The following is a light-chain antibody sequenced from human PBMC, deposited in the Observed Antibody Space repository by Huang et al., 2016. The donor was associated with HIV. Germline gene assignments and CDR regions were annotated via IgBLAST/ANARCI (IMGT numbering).Light chain of an antibody. CDR1: ENIRRY. CDR2: SAS. J-gene: IGKJ2*01. Sequence: DIQMTQSPSSLSASVGDRVTITCRASENIRRYLNWYQQKPGKHPKLLIHSASTLQSGVPSRFSGSGSGTDFTLTITSLQPEDFATYYCQGSLSIPHTFGQGTNLEIK. V-gene: IGKV1-39*01. CDR3: QGSLSIPHT.